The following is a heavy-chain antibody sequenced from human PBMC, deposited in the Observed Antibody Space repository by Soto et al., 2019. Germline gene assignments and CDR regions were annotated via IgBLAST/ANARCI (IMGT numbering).Heavy chain of an antibody. CDR1: GFTFRRYD. V-gene: IGHV3-23*01. CDR2: ITGSGSST. CDR3: AKESSNYPYFDY. J-gene: IGHJ4*02. Sequence: EVHLLESGGGLVQPGGSLRLSCAASGFTFRRYDMNWVRQAPGKGLEWVSVITGSGSSTYNAESVKGRFTISRDNSRNTLYLQMNSLRAEDTAVYYCAKESSNYPYFDYWGQGTLVTVSS. D-gene: IGHD3-3*01.